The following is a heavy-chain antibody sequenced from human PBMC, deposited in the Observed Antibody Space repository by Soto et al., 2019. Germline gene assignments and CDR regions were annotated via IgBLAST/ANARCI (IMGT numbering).Heavy chain of an antibody. J-gene: IGHJ6*03. V-gene: IGHV6-1*01. CDR1: GDSVSSNSAA. Sequence: QVPLQQSGPGLVKPSQTLSLTCDISGDSVSSNSAAWNWIRQTPSRGLEWLGRTYYRSKWYSNYAISVKSRVTVNPDTFKNQFSLQLNSVTPEDTAVYYCARGSWDDVSGHYYVDVWGKGTTVTVSS. CDR3: ARGSWDDVSGHYYVDV. D-gene: IGHD1-1*01. CDR2: TYYRSKWYS.